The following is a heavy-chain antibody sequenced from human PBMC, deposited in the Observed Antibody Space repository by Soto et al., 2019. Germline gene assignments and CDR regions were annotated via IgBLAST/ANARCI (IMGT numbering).Heavy chain of an antibody. J-gene: IGHJ4*02. CDR2: IDYSGNI. CDR3: ARHIHNQGVEYHFDS. D-gene: IGHD2-2*01. Sequence: QLQLQESGPGLVKPSETLSLTCNASGGSITSSGSAWGWIRQSPGKGLEWIGTIDYSGNIYYIPSLKSRITNSVDTSKNQISLKLSSVTAADTAVYVCARHIHNQGVEYHFDSWGQGTLVTVSS. V-gene: IGHV4-39*01. CDR1: GGSITSSGSA.